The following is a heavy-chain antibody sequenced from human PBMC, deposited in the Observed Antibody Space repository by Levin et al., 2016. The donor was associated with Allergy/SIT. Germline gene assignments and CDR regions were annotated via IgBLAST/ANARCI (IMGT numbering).Heavy chain of an antibody. V-gene: IGHV3-7*03. CDR3: ARDRGIAAAGTYYYYYGMDV. Sequence: VRQAPGKGLEWVANIKQDGSEKYYVDSVKGRFTISRDNAKNSLYLQMNSLRAEDTAVYYCARDRGIAAAGTYYYYYGMDVWGQGTTVTVSS. J-gene: IGHJ6*02. D-gene: IGHD6-13*01. CDR2: IKQDGSEK.